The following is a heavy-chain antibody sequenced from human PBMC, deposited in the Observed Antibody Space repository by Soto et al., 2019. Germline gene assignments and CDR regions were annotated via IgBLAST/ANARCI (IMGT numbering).Heavy chain of an antibody. CDR1: GFTFSSYG. Sequence: EVQLLESGGGLVQPGGSLRLSCEASGFTFSSYGMTWVRQAPGKGLEWVSVISDSGGSSHYADSVKGRFNISRDNSKNTLYLQMNSLRAEDTAVYHCAKDLLGGTFTWGQGTLVTVSS. D-gene: IGHD2-15*01. CDR2: ISDSGGSS. CDR3: AKDLLGGTFT. J-gene: IGHJ5*02. V-gene: IGHV3-23*01.